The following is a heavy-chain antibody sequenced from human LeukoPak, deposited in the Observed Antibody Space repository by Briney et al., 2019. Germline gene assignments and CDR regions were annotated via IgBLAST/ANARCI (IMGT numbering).Heavy chain of an antibody. CDR3: ARSPRAVAGRAGAFDI. CDR1: GFTFSSYW. J-gene: IGHJ3*02. V-gene: IGHV3-53*01. CDR2: LYRGGST. Sequence: GGSLRLSCVASGFTFSSYWMHWVRQDPRKGLVWVSVLYRGGSTYYADSVKGRFTISRDNSKNTLYLQMNSLRAEDTAVYYCARSPRAVAGRAGAFDIWGQGTMVTVSS. D-gene: IGHD6-19*01.